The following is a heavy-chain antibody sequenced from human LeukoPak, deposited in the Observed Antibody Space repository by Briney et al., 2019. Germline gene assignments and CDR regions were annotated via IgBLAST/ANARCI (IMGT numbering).Heavy chain of an antibody. CDR3: ARGGDDSSGGNDY. CDR1: GYTFTSYY. V-gene: IGHV1-2*02. J-gene: IGHJ4*02. D-gene: IGHD3-22*01. Sequence: ASVKVSCKASGYTFTSYYMHWVRQAPGQGLEWMGWINPNSGGTNYAQKFQGRVTMTRDTSISTAYMELSRLRSDDTAVYYCARGGDDSSGGNDYWGQGTLVTVSS. CDR2: INPNSGGT.